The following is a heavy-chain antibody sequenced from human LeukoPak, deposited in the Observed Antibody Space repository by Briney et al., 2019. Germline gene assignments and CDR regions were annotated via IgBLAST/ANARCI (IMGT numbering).Heavy chain of an antibody. Sequence: ASVKVSCRASGGTFSSYAISWVRQAPGQGLEWMGGIIPIFGTANYAQKFQGRVTITADESTSTAYMELSSLRSEDTAVYYCASGGNYAFDIWGQGTMVTVSS. J-gene: IGHJ3*02. V-gene: IGHV1-69*13. CDR2: IIPIFGTA. CDR3: ASGGNYAFDI. CDR1: GGTFSSYA. D-gene: IGHD4-23*01.